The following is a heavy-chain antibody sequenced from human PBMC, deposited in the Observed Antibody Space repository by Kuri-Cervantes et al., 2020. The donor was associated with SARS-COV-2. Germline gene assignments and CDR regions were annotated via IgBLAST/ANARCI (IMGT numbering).Heavy chain of an antibody. CDR1: GYTFTGYY. D-gene: IGHD3-3*01. CDR2: INPNSGGT. V-gene: IGHV1-2*02. CDR3: AYATQVQAFWSGYSLYYFDY. Sequence: ASVKVSCKASGYTFTGYYMHWVRQAPGQRLEWMGWINPNSGGTNYEQKFQGRVTMARDTSISTAYMELSRLTSDDTAVYYCAYATQVQAFWSGYSLYYFDYWGQGTLVTVSS. J-gene: IGHJ4*02.